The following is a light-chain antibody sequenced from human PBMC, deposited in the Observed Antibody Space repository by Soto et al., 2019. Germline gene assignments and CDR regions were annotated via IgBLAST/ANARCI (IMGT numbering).Light chain of an antibody. V-gene: IGKV4-1*01. CDR1: QNILYTSDNKNY. J-gene: IGKJ3*01. CDR2: WAS. CDR3: QQFYSNLFT. Sequence: DIVMTQSPDSLAVSLGERATINCKSSQNILYTSDNKNYLAWFQQKPGQPPKLLIYWASTRESGVPDRFSGSGSGTDFTLTINSLQAEDVAVYYCQQFYSNLFTFGPGTKVDIK.